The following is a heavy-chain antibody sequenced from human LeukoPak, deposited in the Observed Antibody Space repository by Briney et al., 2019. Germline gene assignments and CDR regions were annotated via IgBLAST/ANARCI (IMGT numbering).Heavy chain of an antibody. CDR3: ARVGIQLWLQDYYYGMDV. J-gene: IGHJ6*04. Sequence: PGGSLRLSCAASGFTFSSYEMNWVRQAPGKGLEWVSYISSSGSTIHYADSVKGRFTISRDNAKNSLYLQMNSLRAEDTAVYYCARVGIQLWLQDYYYGMDVWGKGTTVTVSS. V-gene: IGHV3-48*03. CDR2: ISSSGSTI. CDR1: GFTFSSYE. D-gene: IGHD5-18*01.